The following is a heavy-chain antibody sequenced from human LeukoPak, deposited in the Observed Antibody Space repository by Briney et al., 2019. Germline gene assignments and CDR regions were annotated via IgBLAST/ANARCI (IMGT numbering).Heavy chain of an antibody. J-gene: IGHJ4*02. V-gene: IGHV3-30*02. CDR1: EFTFSSYG. CDR3: AKAGELGYCSSTSCYIGY. CDR2: IRYDGSNK. D-gene: IGHD2-2*02. Sequence: GGSLRLSCAASEFTFSSYGMHWVRQAPGKGLEWVAFIRYDGSNKYYADSVKGRFTISRDNSKNTLYLQMNSLRAEDTAVYYCAKAGELGYCSSTSCYIGYWGQGIRVTVSS.